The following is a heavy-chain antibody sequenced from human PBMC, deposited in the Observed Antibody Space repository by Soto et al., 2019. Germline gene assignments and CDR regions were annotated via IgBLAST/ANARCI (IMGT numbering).Heavy chain of an antibody. CDR1: GFTFTNTW. CDR3: STRRNIPDY. J-gene: IGHJ4*02. CDR2: IKSKPDGGTT. D-gene: IGHD2-2*02. V-gene: IGHV3-15*07. Sequence: EEQLVESGGGLVKPGVSIRLSCVASGFTFTNTWMIWVRQAPGKGLEWVARIKSKPDGGTTDYAAPVKGRFTISRDASKNTLYLQMNSLDTEDTAVYYCSTRRNIPDYWGQGTRVTVSS.